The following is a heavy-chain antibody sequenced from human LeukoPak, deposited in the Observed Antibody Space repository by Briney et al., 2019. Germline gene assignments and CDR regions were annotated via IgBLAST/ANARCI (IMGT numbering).Heavy chain of an antibody. CDR1: GYTFTSYG. V-gene: IGHV1-18*01. CDR3: ARPSQPAKRLVLRGGEFDY. J-gene: IGHJ4*02. Sequence: ASVKVSCKASGYTFTSYGISWVRQAPGQGLEWMGWISAYNGNTNYAQKLQGRVTMTTDTSTSTAYMELRSLRSDDTAVYYCARPSQPAKRLVLRGGEFDYWGQGTLVTVSS. D-gene: IGHD6-19*01. CDR2: ISAYNGNT.